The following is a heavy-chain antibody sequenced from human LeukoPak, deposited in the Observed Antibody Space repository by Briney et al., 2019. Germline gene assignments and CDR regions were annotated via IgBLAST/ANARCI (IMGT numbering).Heavy chain of an antibody. CDR1: GFTFSSYW. V-gene: IGHV3-74*01. CDR2: INTNGSPT. CDR3: AGDLISGSGSLGY. D-gene: IGHD3-10*01. J-gene: IGHJ4*02. Sequence: PGGSLRLSCAASGFTFSSYWMHWVRQAPGKGLVRVARINTNGSPTQYADSVKGRFTISRDNAKTTLYLQMNSLRDEDTAVYYCAGDLISGSGSLGYWGQGTLVTVSS.